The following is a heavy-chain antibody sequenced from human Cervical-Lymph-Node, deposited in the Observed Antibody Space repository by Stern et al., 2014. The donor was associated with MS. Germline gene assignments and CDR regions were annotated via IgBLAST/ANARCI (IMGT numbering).Heavy chain of an antibody. CDR1: GYNFIDHA. V-gene: IGHV1-3*01. Sequence: QVQLVQSGAEVKKPGASMTISCKTSGYNFIDHAIHWVRQAPGQRLEWMGWINGGPGTTKYSQKFQGRVSFTRDKAASAAYMGLSSLSPDDTAVYYCARQPDYSDFLDFWGQGTLVTVS. D-gene: IGHD4-11*01. CDR3: ARQPDYSDFLDF. J-gene: IGHJ4*02. CDR2: INGGPGTT.